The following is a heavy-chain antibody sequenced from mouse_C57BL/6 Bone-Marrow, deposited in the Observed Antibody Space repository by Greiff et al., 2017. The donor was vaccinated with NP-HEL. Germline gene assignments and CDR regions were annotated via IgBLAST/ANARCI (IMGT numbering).Heavy chain of an antibody. J-gene: IGHJ2*01. D-gene: IGHD1-1*01. CDR1: GFTFSSYG. CDR2: ISSGGSYT. V-gene: IGHV5-6*01. CDR3: ARQGYYYGSSYRLYYFDY. Sequence: EVKLVESGGDLVKPGGSLKLSCAASGFTFSSYGMSWVRQTPDKRLEWVATISSGGSYTYYPDSVKGRFTISRDNAKNTLYLQMSSLKSEDTAMYYCARQGYYYGSSYRLYYFDYWGQGTTLTVSS.